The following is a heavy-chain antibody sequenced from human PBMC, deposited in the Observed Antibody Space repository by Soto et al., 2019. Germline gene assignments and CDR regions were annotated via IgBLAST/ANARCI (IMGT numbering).Heavy chain of an antibody. CDR2: INVGNGDT. CDR1: GYTFTAFA. Sequence: QVHLVQSGAEVKKPGASVKVSCKTSGYTFTAFAVHWVRQASGQRLEWMGWINVGNGDTKSSQNLQGRVTITRETSASTVYMELSSLRSEDTAVYYCVRVGGSGWTLDFWGQGTLVTVSS. J-gene: IGHJ4*02. D-gene: IGHD6-25*01. CDR3: VRVGGSGWTLDF. V-gene: IGHV1-3*01.